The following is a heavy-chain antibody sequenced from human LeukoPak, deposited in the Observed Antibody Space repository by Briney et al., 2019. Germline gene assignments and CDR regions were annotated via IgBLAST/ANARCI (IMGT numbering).Heavy chain of an antibody. D-gene: IGHD2-2*01. CDR1: GGTFSSYA. CDR2: IIPIFGTA. CDR3: ARSMDYCSSTSCYPYYFDY. Sequence: ASVKVSCKASGGTFSSYAISWVRQAPGQGLEWMGGIIPIFGTANYAQKFQGRVTITADESTSTAYMELSSLRSEDTAVYYCARSMDYCSSTSCYPYYFDYWGQGTLVTVSS. J-gene: IGHJ4*02. V-gene: IGHV1-69*13.